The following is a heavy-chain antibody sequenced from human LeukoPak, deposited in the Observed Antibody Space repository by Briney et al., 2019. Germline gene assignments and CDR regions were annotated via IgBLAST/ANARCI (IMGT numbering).Heavy chain of an antibody. CDR1: GYTFTGYY. V-gene: IGHV1-2*02. CDR2: INPNSGGT. J-gene: IGHJ6*03. D-gene: IGHD3-10*01. Sequence: GASVKVSCKASGYTFTGYYMHWVRQAPGQGLEWIGWINPNSGGTNYAQKFQGRVTMTRDTSISTAYMELSRLRSDDTAVYYCARDWYYGSGSPIPRLYYYMDVWGKGTTVTISS. CDR3: ARDWYYGSGSPIPRLYYYMDV.